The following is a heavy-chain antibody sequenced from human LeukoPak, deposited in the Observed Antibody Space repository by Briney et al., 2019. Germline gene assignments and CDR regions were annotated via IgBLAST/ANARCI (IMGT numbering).Heavy chain of an antibody. CDR2: INHSGST. CDR1: GGSFSGYY. V-gene: IGHV4-34*01. CDR3: ARVPY. J-gene: IGHJ4*02. Sequence: PSETLSLTCAVYGGSFSGYYWSWIRQPPGKGLEWIGEINHSGSTNYNPSLKSRVTISVDTSKNQFSLKLSSVTAADRAVYYCARVPYWGQGTLVTVSS.